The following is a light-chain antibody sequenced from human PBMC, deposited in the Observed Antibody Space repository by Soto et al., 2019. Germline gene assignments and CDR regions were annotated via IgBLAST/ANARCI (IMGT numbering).Light chain of an antibody. Sequence: EIGLTQSPGTLSLSPGDRATLSCRASESVGSTYVAWYQQKPGQAPRLLIYAASTRATGISDRFSGSGSGTEFTLVISRLDTDDFAVYYCQQYGNSPFTFGQGTRLEIK. CDR1: ESVGSTY. CDR2: AAS. V-gene: IGKV3-20*01. J-gene: IGKJ5*01. CDR3: QQYGNSPFT.